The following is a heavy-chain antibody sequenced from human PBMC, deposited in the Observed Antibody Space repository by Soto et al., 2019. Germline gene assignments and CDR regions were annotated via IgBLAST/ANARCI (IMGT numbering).Heavy chain of an antibody. CDR2: LSGSGGTT. J-gene: IGHJ4*02. D-gene: IGHD3-10*01. Sequence: PGGSLRLSCTVSGVTFSNYAMNWVRQAPGKGLEWVSSLSGSGGTTYYADSVKGRFIISRDTSKNTLYLLMNSLRAEDTALYYCAKQRADYGSGADTFYFDSWGQGALVTVSS. CDR1: GVTFSNYA. V-gene: IGHV3-23*01. CDR3: AKQRADYGSGADTFYFDS.